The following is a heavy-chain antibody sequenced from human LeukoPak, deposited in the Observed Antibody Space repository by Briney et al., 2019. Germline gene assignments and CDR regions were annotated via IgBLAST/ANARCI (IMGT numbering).Heavy chain of an antibody. CDR2: VFNGGST. J-gene: IGHJ4*02. CDR1: GASIGSHY. Sequence: SETLSLTCSVSGASIGSHYWSWIRQSRGKGLEWIGYVFNGGSTNYNPSLNSRVTMSLDTSRAQFSLRLSSVTAADTAIYYCASRPADTTWYGVFDYWSQGTLVTVSS. V-gene: IGHV4-59*11. CDR3: ASRPADTTWYGVFDY. D-gene: IGHD3-10*01.